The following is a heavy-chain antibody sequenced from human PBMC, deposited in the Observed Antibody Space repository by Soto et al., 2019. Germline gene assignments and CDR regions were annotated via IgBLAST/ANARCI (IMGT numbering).Heavy chain of an antibody. D-gene: IGHD3-10*01. J-gene: IGHJ5*02. V-gene: IGHV3-53*01. Sequence: EVQLVDSGGGLIQPGGSLRLSCAASGFSVSSSHMIWVRQAPGKGLEWVSGIYSGGTTYYAVSVRGRFTISSDKSKNTSDLQRDSLRTEDTALYHCAKLGPYGSESYSFRYNWIDPWGQGTLVTVSS. CDR1: GFSVSSSH. CDR2: IYSGGTT. CDR3: AKLGPYGSESYSFRYNWIDP.